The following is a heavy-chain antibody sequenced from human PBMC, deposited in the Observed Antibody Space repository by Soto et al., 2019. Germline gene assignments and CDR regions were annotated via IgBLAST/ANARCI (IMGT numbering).Heavy chain of an antibody. CDR3: ASGYGQVQYYFDY. V-gene: IGHV4-39*01. CDR2: IYYSGST. Sequence: PSETLSLTCTVSGGSISSSSYYWGWIRQPPGKGLEWIGSIYYSGSTYYNPSLKSRVTISVDTSKNQFSLKLSSVTAADTAVYYCASGYGQVQYYFDYWGQGTLVTVSS. D-gene: IGHD4-17*01. CDR1: GGSISSSSYY. J-gene: IGHJ4*02.